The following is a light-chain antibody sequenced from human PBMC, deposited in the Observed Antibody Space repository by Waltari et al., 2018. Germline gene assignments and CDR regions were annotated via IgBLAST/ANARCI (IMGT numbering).Light chain of an antibody. CDR2: QDL. CDR3: QAWDSTTLV. CDR1: QLTNKY. V-gene: IGLV3-1*01. Sequence: SYDLTQPPSVSVSPGQTASITCSGHQLTNKYVGWYQQKQGQSPLLVIYQDLSRPSGIPVRFSGSNSENPATLTISGTQSMYEADYYCQAWDSTTLVFGGGTKLTVL. J-gene: IGLJ2*01.